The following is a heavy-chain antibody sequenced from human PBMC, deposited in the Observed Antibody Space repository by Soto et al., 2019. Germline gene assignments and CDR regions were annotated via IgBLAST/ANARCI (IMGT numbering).Heavy chain of an antibody. CDR3: AREGYYYDSSGYYSSYYYYGMDV. V-gene: IGHV4-39*02. D-gene: IGHD3-22*01. Sequence: SETLSLTCTVSGGTIISSSYYWGWHRKPPGKGLEWIGSIYYSGSTYYNPSLKSRVTISVDTSKNQFSLKLSSVTAADTAVYYCAREGYYYDSSGYYSSYYYYGMDVWGQGTTVTVSS. CDR1: GGTIISSSYY. CDR2: IYYSGST. J-gene: IGHJ6*02.